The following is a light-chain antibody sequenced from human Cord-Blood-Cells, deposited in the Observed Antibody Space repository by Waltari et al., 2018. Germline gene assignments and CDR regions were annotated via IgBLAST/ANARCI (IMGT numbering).Light chain of an antibody. J-gene: IGLJ3*02. V-gene: IGLV3-25*03. Sequence: SYELTQPPSVSVSPGQTARITCSGDALPKQYAYWYQQKPGQAPVLVIYKDSERPSGIPERFSGSSSGTTVTLTISVVQAEDEADYYCQSADSSGTYPVFGGGTKLTVL. CDR1: ALPKQY. CDR2: KDS. CDR3: QSADSSGTYPV.